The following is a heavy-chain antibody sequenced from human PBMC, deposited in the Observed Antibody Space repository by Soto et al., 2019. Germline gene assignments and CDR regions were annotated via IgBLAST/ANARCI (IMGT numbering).Heavy chain of an antibody. J-gene: IGHJ6*02. CDR2: ISPSTSHI. Sequence: EVHLVESGGGLVKPGGSLRLSCAVSGFTFSSCTMNWVRQAPGKGLGWVSSISPSTSHIYYADSVKGRFTISRDNAKNSMFVQMNSLRAEDRAVYHCSVCRGGACHQNYGMDVWGQGTTVTVSS. D-gene: IGHD2-15*01. CDR3: SVCRGGACHQNYGMDV. V-gene: IGHV3-21*01. CDR1: GFTFSSCT.